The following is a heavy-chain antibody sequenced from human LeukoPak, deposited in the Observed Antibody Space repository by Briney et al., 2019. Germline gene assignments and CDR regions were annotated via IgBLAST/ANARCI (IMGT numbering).Heavy chain of an antibody. D-gene: IGHD3-3*01. Sequence: WIRQPPGKGLEWVGRIKSKTDGGTTDYAAPVKGRFTISRDDSKNTLYLQMNSLKTEDTAVYYCTTGSYYDFWSGLSTWGQGTLVTVSS. CDR2: IKSKTDGGTT. CDR3: TTGSYYDFWSGLST. V-gene: IGHV3-15*01. J-gene: IGHJ4*02.